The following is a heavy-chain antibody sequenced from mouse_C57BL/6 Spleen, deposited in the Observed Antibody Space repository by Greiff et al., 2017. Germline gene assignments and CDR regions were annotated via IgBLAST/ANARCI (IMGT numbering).Heavy chain of an antibody. V-gene: IGHV5-9-1*02. CDR1: GFTFSSYA. CDR3: TRDLGITTGVYYAMDY. CDR2: ISRGGDYI. Sequence: EVNVVESGEGLVKPGGSLKLSCAASGFTFSSYAMSWVRQTPEERLEWVAYISRGGDYIYYADTVKGRFTISRDNARNTLYLQMSSLKSEDKAMYYCTRDLGITTGVYYAMDYWGQGTSVTVSS. D-gene: IGHD1-1*01. J-gene: IGHJ4*01.